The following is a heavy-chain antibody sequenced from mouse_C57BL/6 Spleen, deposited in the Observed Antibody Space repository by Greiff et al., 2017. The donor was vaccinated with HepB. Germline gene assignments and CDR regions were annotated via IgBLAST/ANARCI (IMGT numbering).Heavy chain of an antibody. CDR3: AREDYGKGNSFAY. V-gene: IGHV1-55*01. Sequence: QVQLQQPGAELVKPGASVKMSCKASGYTFTSYWITWVKQRPGQGLEWIGDIYPGSGSTNYNEKFKSKATLTVDTSSSTACMQLSSLTSEDSAVYYCAREDYGKGNSFAYWGQGTLVTVSA. CDR2: IYPGSGST. J-gene: IGHJ3*01. D-gene: IGHD1-1*01. CDR1: GYTFTSYW.